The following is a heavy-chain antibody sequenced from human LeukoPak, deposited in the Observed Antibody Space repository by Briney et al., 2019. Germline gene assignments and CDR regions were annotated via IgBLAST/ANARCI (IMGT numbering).Heavy chain of an antibody. CDR1: GYTFTSYG. CDR3: ARDLGDTAMARS. D-gene: IGHD5-18*01. J-gene: IGHJ4*02. V-gene: IGHV1-2*02. CDR2: INPNSGGT. Sequence: ASVKVSCKASGYTFTSYGISWVRQAPGQGLEWMGWINPNSGGTNYAQKFQGRVTMTRDTSISTAYMELSRLRSDDTAVYYCARDLGDTAMARSWGQGTLVTVSS.